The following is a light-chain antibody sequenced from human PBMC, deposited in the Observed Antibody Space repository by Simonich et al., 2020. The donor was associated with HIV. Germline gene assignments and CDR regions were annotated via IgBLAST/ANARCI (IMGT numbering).Light chain of an antibody. J-gene: IGLJ3*02. CDR3: CSYAGSYTWV. V-gene: IGLV2-11*01. CDR1: SSDVGGYNY. CDR2: DVS. Sequence: QSALTQPASVSGSPGQSITISCPGTSSDVGGYNYVSWYQQHPGKAPKLMIYDVSNRPSGVPDRFSGSKSGNTASLTISGLQAEDEADYYCCSYAGSYTWVFGGGTKVTVL.